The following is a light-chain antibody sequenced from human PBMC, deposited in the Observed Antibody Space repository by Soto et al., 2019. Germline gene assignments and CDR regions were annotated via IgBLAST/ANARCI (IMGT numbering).Light chain of an antibody. J-gene: IGKJ2*01. CDR3: QQSYSTPYT. V-gene: IGKV1-39*01. Sequence: DIQMTQSPSSLSASVGDRVTITCRASQSISSYLNWYQQKPGKAPKLLIYAASSLQSGVPSRFSGSGSGTDCSLTIRSLQPEDFATYYCQQSYSTPYTFGQGTKLEIK. CDR1: QSISSY. CDR2: AAS.